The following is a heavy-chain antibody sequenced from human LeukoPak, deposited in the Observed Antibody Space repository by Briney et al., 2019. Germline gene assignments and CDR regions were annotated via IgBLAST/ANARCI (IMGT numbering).Heavy chain of an antibody. CDR2: IYTSGNT. V-gene: IGHV4-61*02. CDR3: AREGLNMVRGVIPKEAWGWFDP. J-gene: IGHJ5*02. D-gene: IGHD3-10*01. CDR1: GGSISSSSYY. Sequence: SETLSLTCTVSGGSISSSSYYWGWLRQPPGRGLEWGGRIYTSGNTKYHPSLKSRVTISVDTSKNQFSLKLSSVTAADTAVYYCAREGLNMVRGVIPKEAWGWFDPWGQGTLVTVSS.